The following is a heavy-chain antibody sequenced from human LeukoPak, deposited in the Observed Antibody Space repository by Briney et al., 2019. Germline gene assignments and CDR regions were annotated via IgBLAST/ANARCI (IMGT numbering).Heavy chain of an antibody. D-gene: IGHD3-3*01. J-gene: IGHJ6*03. V-gene: IGHV4-4*07. CDR2: IYTSGST. CDR1: GGSISSYY. Sequence: SETLSLTCTVSGGSISSYYWSWIRQPAGKGLEWNGRIYTSGSTNYNPSLKSRVTMSVDTSKNQFSLKLSSVTAADTAVYYCARDTGPRDFYYYYYMDVWGKGTTVTVSS. CDR3: ARDTGPRDFYYYYYMDV.